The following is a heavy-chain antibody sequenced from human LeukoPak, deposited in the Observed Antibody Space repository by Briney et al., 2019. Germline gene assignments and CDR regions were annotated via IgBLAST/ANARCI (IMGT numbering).Heavy chain of an antibody. CDR1: GGSISSSSYY. J-gene: IGHJ6*03. V-gene: IGHV4-39*07. CDR2: IYYSGST. Sequence: MASETLSLTCTVSGGSISSSSYYWGWIRQPPGKGLEWIGSIYYSGSTYYNSSLKSRVTISVDTSKNQFSLKLSSVTAADTAVYYCARDGDPYYYYMDVWGKGTTVTVSS. CDR3: ARDGDPYYYYMDV. D-gene: IGHD2-21*02.